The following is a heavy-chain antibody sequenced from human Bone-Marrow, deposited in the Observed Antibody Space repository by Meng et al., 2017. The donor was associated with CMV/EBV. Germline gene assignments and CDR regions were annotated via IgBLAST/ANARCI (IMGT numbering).Heavy chain of an antibody. Sequence: GCLSGHSWSWIRQSSGKGLEWIGEINHSGTTNYNPSLTSRVTISLVDTSKSQFSLWLSSVTAADTAIYYGARDTFKTDYYYYGVDVWGQGTTVTVSS. J-gene: IGHJ6*02. CDR2: INHSGTT. CDR3: ARDTFKTDYYYYGVDV. D-gene: IGHD2/OR15-2a*01. CDR1: GCLSGHS. V-gene: IGHV4-34*01.